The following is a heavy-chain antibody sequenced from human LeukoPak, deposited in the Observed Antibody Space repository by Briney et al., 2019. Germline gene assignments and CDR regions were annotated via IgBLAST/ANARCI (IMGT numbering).Heavy chain of an antibody. D-gene: IGHD6-13*01. CDR1: GYSFTSYW. CDR3: ARGGSSPTGYYYGMDV. V-gene: IGHV5-51*01. Sequence: GESLKISCKGSGYSFTSYWIGWVRQMPGKGLERMGIIYPGDSDTRYSPSFQGQVTISADKSISTAYLQWSSLKASDTAMYYCARGGSSPTGYYYGMDVWGQGTTVTVSS. J-gene: IGHJ6*02. CDR2: IYPGDSDT.